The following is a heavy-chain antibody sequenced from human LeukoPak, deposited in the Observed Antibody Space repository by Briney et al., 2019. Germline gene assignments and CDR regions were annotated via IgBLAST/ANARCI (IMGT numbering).Heavy chain of an antibody. D-gene: IGHD6-13*01. CDR1: GYTFTSYG. Sequence: ASVKVSCKASGYTFTSYGISWVRQAPGQGLEWMGWISAYNGNTNYAQKLQGKVTMTTDTSTSTAYMKLRSLRSDDTAVYYCARTRQYSSSWYCWFDPWGQGTLVTVSS. CDR3: ARTRQYSSSWYCWFDP. CDR2: ISAYNGNT. V-gene: IGHV1-18*01. J-gene: IGHJ5*02.